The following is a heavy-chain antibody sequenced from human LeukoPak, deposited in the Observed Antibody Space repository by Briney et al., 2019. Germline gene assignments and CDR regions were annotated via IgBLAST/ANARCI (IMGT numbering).Heavy chain of an antibody. CDR2: VYSNGTA. J-gene: IGHJ4*02. CDR1: GFTFSSYW. Sequence: GGSLRLSCAASGFTFSSYWMHWVRQAPGKGLEWVSIVYSNGTAYYADSVKGRFTISTDNSKNTVHLHMNSLRGDDTAVYYCATEVPIAYWGQGTLVTVSS. CDR3: ATEVPIAY. V-gene: IGHV3-66*03.